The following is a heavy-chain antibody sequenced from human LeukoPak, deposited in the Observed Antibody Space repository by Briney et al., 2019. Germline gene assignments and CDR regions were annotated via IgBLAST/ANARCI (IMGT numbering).Heavy chain of an antibody. CDR3: ARDDSSGYPFDY. D-gene: IGHD3-22*01. Sequence: GGSLRLSCAASGFTVSSNYMSWVRQAPGKGLEWVSRINSDGSSTSYADSVKGRFTISRDNAKNTLYLQMNSLRAEDTAVYYCARDDSSGYPFDYWGQGTLVTVSS. V-gene: IGHV3-74*01. CDR2: INSDGSST. CDR1: GFTVSSNY. J-gene: IGHJ4*02.